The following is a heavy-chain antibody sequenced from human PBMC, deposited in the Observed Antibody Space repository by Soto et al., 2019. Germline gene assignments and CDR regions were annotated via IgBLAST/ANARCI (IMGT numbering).Heavy chain of an antibody. D-gene: IGHD1-26*01. J-gene: IGHJ6*02. CDR3: TILGAKRSYYYYGIDV. V-gene: IGHV3-73*01. CDR1: GLTFSGSA. Sequence: GGSLRLSCAASGLTFSGSAMHWVRQASGKGLEWVGRIRSKANSYTTAYAASVKGRFTISRDDSKNTAYLQMNSLKTEDKAVYYCTILGAKRSYYYYGIDVWGQAITVTVSS. CDR2: IRSKANSYTT.